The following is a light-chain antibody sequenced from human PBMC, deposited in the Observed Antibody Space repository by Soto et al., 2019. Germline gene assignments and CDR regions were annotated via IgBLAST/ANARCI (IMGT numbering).Light chain of an antibody. CDR2: AAS. J-gene: IGKJ1*01. V-gene: IGKV1-27*01. Sequence: DIQMTQSPSSLSASVGDRVTITCRASQGLSNYLAWYQQKPGKVPQVLIYAASTLQSGVPSRFSGSGSGTDFTLTISSLQPEDVATYYCQQYNSAPRTFGQGTKVEIK. CDR1: QGLSNY. CDR3: QQYNSAPRT.